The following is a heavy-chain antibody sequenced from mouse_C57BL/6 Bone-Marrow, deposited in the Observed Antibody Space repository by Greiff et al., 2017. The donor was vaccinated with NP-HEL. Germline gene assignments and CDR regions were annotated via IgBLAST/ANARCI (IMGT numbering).Heavy chain of an antibody. D-gene: IGHD2-4*01. Sequence: DVKLVESGGGLVQPGGSLSLSCAASGFTFTDYYMSWVRQPPGKALEWLGFIRNKANGYTTEYSASVKGRFTISRDNSQSILYLQMNALRAEDSATYYCARYDYDGYYFDDWGQGTTLTVSS. CDR3: ARYDYDGYYFDD. CDR1: GFTFTDYY. CDR2: IRNKANGYTT. V-gene: IGHV7-3*01. J-gene: IGHJ2*01.